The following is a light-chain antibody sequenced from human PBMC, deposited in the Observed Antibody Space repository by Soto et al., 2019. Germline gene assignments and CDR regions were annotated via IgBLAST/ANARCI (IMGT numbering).Light chain of an antibody. CDR3: HQYNNWWT. CDR2: GAS. CDR1: QTVSTS. J-gene: IGKJ1*01. V-gene: IGKV3-15*01. Sequence: ATLSCRASQTVSTSLAWYQQKPGRAPRLLIYGASTRASGVPARFSGSGSGTEFTLTISSLQSEDSAVYYCHQYNNWWTFGQGTKVDIK.